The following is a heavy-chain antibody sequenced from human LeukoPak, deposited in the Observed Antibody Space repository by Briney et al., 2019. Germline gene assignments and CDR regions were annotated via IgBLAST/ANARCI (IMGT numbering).Heavy chain of an antibody. CDR3: ARDSIAAAGYFDY. D-gene: IGHD6-13*01. CDR1: GGSVSSGSYY. J-gene: IGHJ4*02. CDR2: IYYSGST. V-gene: IGHV4-61*01. Sequence: SETLSLTCTVSGGSVSSGSYYWSWIRQPPGKGLEWIGYIYYSGSTNYNPSLKSRVTISVDTSKNQFSLKLSSVTAADTAVYYCARDSIAAAGYFDYWGQGTLVTVSS.